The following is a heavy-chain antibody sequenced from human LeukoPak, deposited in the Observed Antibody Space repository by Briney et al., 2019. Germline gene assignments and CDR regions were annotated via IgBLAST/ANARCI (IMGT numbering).Heavy chain of an antibody. CDR3: ARVDGGQSI. CDR1: GFTFDDYA. V-gene: IGHV3-9*01. D-gene: IGHD6-6*01. J-gene: IGHJ4*02. CDR2: ISWNSGSI. Sequence: GGSLRLSCAASGFTFDDYAMHWVRQAPGKGLEWVSGISWNSGSIGYADSVKGRFTISRDNAKNSLYLQMNSLRAEDTAVYYCARVDGGQSIWGQGTLVTVSS.